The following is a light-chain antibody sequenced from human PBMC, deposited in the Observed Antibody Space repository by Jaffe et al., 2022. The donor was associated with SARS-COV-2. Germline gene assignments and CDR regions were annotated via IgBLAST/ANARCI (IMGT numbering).Light chain of an antibody. CDR3: QVWDRSAAGVI. CDR2: RND. CDR1: NIGSKN. V-gene: IGLV3-9*01. Sequence: SYELTQPLSVSVALGQTARITCGADNIGSKNVQWYQQKTGQAPVLVIYRNDNRPSGIPERFSGSNSGNTATLTISRAQAGDEADYYCQVWDRSAAGVIFGGGTELTVL. J-gene: IGLJ2*01.